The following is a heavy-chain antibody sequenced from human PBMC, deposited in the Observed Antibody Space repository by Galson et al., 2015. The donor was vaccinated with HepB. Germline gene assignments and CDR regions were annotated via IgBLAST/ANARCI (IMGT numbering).Heavy chain of an antibody. Sequence: PALVKPTQTLTLTCTFSGFSLNTSGVGVGWIRQPPGKALEWLALIYWNDDNRYSPSLKSRLTITKDTSKNQVVLTMTNMDPVDTATYYCAHSLYDYVWGSYPLNWFDPWGQGTLVTVSS. J-gene: IGHJ5*02. CDR1: GFSLNTSGVG. D-gene: IGHD3-16*02. CDR3: AHSLYDYVWGSYPLNWFDP. CDR2: IYWNDDN. V-gene: IGHV2-5*01.